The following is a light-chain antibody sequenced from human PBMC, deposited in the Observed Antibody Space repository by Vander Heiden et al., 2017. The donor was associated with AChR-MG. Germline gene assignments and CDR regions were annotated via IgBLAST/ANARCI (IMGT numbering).Light chain of an antibody. J-gene: IGKJ3*01. V-gene: IGKV3-20*01. CDR2: GAS. Sequence: TVLMPSPGTLSLSPGERATLSCRASQSVSSSYLAWYQQKPGQAPRLLIYGASSRATGIPDRFSGSGSGTDFTLTISRLEPEDFAVYYCQQYGSSLFTFGPGTKVDIK. CDR3: QQYGSSLFT. CDR1: QSVSSSY.